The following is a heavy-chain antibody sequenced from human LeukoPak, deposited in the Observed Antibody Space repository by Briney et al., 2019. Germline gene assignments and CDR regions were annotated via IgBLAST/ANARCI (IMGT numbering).Heavy chain of an antibody. Sequence: SETLSLTCAVYGGSFGGYYWSWVRQPPGKGLEWIGSIYYSGSTYYNPSLKSRVTISVDTSKNQFSLKLSSVTAADTAVYYCARESKLFFGETRWGQGTLVTVSS. J-gene: IGHJ4*02. CDR3: ARESKLFFGETR. V-gene: IGHV4-34*01. CDR1: GGSFGGYY. D-gene: IGHD3-10*01. CDR2: IYYSGST.